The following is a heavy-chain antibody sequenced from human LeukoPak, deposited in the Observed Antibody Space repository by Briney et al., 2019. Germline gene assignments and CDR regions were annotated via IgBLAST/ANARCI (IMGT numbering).Heavy chain of an antibody. D-gene: IGHD1-26*01. CDR1: GGSISSYY. V-gene: IGHV4-4*07. CDR2: IYTSGST. J-gene: IGHJ3*02. CDR3: ARAIIAPRQVGDAFDI. Sequence: PSDTLSLTCTVSGGSISSYYWSWLRQPAGKGLEWIGRIYTSGSTNYNPSLKRRVTMSVDTSKNQFSLKLSSVTAADTAVYYCARAIIAPRQVGDAFDIWGQGTMVTVSS.